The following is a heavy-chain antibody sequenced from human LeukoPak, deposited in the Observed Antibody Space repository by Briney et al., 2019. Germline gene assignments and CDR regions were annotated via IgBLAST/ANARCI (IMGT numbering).Heavy chain of an antibody. J-gene: IGHJ6*02. CDR3: ARDLGWYYGMDV. D-gene: IGHD6-19*01. V-gene: IGHV4-61*01. Sequence: SETLSLTCTVSGGSVSSGSYYWSWIRQPPGKGLEWIGYIYYSGSTNYNPSLKSRVTISVDTSKNQFSLKLSSVTAADTAVYYCARDLGWYYGMDVWGQGTTVTVSS. CDR1: GGSVSSGSYY. CDR2: IYYSGST.